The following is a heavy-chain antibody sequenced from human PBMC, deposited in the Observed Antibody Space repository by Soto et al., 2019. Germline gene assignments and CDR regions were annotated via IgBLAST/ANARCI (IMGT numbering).Heavy chain of an antibody. D-gene: IGHD6-13*01. CDR2: IDPSDSYT. CDR3: ARRMGYSSSYYYYYYGMDV. Sequence: GSLKISCKGSGYSFTSYWISWVRQMPGKGLEWMGRIDPSDSYTNYSPSFQGHVTISADKSISTAYLQWSSLKASDTAMYYCARRMGYSSSYYYYYYGMDVWGRGTTVTVSS. V-gene: IGHV5-10-1*01. J-gene: IGHJ6*01. CDR1: GYSFTSYW.